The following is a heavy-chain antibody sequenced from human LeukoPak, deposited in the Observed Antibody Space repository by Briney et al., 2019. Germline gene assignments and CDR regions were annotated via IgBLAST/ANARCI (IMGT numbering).Heavy chain of an antibody. CDR1: GFKFSSYV. J-gene: IGHJ1*01. D-gene: IGHD5-18*01. Sequence: GGSLRLSCAASGFKFSSYVMRWVRQAPGKGLEWVSVISGSGDTTYYADSVKGRFTISRDNSKNTLYLQMNSLRAEDTAVYHCAAARVPEYFQHWGQGTLVTVSS. CDR2: ISGSGDTT. V-gene: IGHV3-23*01. CDR3: AAARVPEYFQH.